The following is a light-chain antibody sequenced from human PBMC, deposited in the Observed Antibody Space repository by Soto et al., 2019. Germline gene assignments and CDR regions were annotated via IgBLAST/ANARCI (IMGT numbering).Light chain of an antibody. V-gene: IGKV1-5*01. CDR1: QSISSW. CDR2: DAS. CDR3: QQYNSYPLT. J-gene: IGKJ4*01. Sequence: DIQMTQSPSTLSASLGDRVSITCRASQSISSWLAWYQQKPGKAPKLLIYDASSLESGVPSRFSGSESGTEFTLTISSLQPDDFATYYCQQYNSYPLTFGGGTKVDIK.